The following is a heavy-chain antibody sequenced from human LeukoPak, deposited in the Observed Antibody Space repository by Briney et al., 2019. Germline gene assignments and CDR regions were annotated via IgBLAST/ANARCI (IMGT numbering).Heavy chain of an antibody. CDR3: AKGPQYYYDSSGPHRYFDY. CDR2: ISGSGGST. D-gene: IGHD3-22*01. J-gene: IGHJ4*02. V-gene: IGHV3-23*01. Sequence: GGSLRRSCAASGFTFSSYAMSWVRQAPGKGLEWVSAISGSGGSTYYADSVKGRFTISRDNSKNTLYLQMNSLRAEDTAVYYCAKGPQYYYDSSGPHRYFDYWGQGTLVTVSS. CDR1: GFTFSSYA.